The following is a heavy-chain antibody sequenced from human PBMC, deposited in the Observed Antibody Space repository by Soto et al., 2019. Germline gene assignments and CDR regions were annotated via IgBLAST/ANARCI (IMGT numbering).Heavy chain of an antibody. J-gene: IGHJ6*02. CDR3: VRDLGYSSSWTLGYYYFYGMDV. CDR1: GGTFSSYA. Sequence: QVQLVQSGAEVKKPGSSVKVSCKASGGTFSSYAISWVRQAPGQGLEWMGGIIPIFGTANYAQKFQGRVTMTADESTSTAYMELSSLRSEDTAVYYCVRDLGYSSSWTLGYYYFYGMDVWGQGTTVTVSS. CDR2: IIPIFGTA. D-gene: IGHD6-13*01. V-gene: IGHV1-69*01.